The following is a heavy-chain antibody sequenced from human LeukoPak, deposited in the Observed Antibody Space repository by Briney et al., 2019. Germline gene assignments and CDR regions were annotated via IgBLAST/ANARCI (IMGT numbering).Heavy chain of an antibody. V-gene: IGHV4-61*02. Sequence: SQTLSLTCTVSGGSISSAGYYWNWIRQPAGKGLEWIGLIYTSGSTNYNPSLKSRVTISVDTSKNQVSLKLSSVTAADTAVYYCASSIAAAGGYFDYWGQGTLVTVSS. D-gene: IGHD6-13*01. CDR3: ASSIAAAGGYFDY. J-gene: IGHJ4*02. CDR1: GGSISSAGYY. CDR2: IYTSGST.